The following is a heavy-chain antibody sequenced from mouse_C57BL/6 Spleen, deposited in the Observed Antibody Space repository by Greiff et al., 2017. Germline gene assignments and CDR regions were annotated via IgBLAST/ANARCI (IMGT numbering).Heavy chain of an antibody. CDR2: INPNNGGT. Sequence: EVQLQQSGPELVKSGASVKISCKASGYTVTDYYMNWVKQSHGKSLEWIGDINPNNGGTSYNQKFKGKATLTVDKSSSTAYMELRSLTSEDSAVYYCAKYDGYYVGCFDSRGQGTTHPASS. V-gene: IGHV1-26*01. J-gene: IGHJ2*01. CDR1: GYTVTDYY. CDR3: AKYDGYYVGCFDS. D-gene: IGHD2-3*01.